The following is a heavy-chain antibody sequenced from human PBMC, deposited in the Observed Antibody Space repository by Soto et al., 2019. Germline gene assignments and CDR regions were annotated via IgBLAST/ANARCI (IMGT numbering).Heavy chain of an antibody. CDR2: ISGSGGST. CDR1: GFTFSSYA. CDR3: AKTDYDFWSGQPDY. J-gene: IGHJ4*02. Sequence: GGSLRLSCAASGFTFSSYAMSWVRQAPGKGLEWVSAISGSGGSTYYADSVKGRFTISRDNSKNTLYLQMNSLRAEDTAVYYCAKTDYDFWSGQPDYWGQGTLVTVSS. V-gene: IGHV3-23*01. D-gene: IGHD3-3*01.